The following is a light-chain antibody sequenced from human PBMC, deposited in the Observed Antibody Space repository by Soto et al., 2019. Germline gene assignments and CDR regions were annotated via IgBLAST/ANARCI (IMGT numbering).Light chain of an antibody. CDR2: GAS. CDR3: QQYGSSPAT. V-gene: IGKV3-20*01. J-gene: IGKJ1*01. Sequence: EIVLTQSPGTLSLSPGARATLSCRASQSVSTSSLAWYQQKGGQAPRLLIHGASSRATGIPDRFSGSGSGTDFTLTISRLEPEDFAVYYCQQYGSSPATFGQGTKVDIK. CDR1: QSVSTSS.